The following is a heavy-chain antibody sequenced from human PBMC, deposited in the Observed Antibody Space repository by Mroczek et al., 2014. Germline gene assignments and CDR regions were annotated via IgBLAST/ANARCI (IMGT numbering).Heavy chain of an antibody. V-gene: IGHV4-34*01. J-gene: IGHJ4*02. CDR2: INHSGST. Sequence: QVQLQQWGAGLLKPSETLSLTCAVYGGSFSGYYWSWIRQPPGKGLEWIGEINHSGSTNYNPSLKSRVTISVDTSKNQFSLKLSSVTAADTAVYYCARAVLRYFDWLLRVFDYWGQGTLVTVSS. CDR3: ARAVLRYFDWLLRVFDY. CDR1: GGSFSGYY. D-gene: IGHD3-9*01.